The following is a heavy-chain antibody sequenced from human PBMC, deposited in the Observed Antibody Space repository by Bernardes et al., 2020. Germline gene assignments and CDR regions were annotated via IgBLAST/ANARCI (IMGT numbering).Heavy chain of an antibody. Sequence: SETLSLTCAVYGGSFSGYYWSWIRQPPGKGLEWIGEINHRGSTNYNPSLKSRVTISVDTSKNQFSLKLSSVTAADTAVYYCARGLDIVVVPAAHLRGHWFDPWGQGTLVTVSS. D-gene: IGHD2-2*01. J-gene: IGHJ5*02. CDR2: INHRGST. CDR3: ARGLDIVVVPAAHLRGHWFDP. CDR1: GGSFSGYY. V-gene: IGHV4-34*01.